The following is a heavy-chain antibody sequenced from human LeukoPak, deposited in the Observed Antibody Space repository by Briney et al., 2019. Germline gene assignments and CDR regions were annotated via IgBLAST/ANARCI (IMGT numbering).Heavy chain of an antibody. D-gene: IGHD3-3*01. CDR2: ISGSGGST. CDR1: GFTFSSYA. V-gene: IGHV3-23*01. CDR3: AKDGPYYDFWSGYYSTGPSFDY. J-gene: IGHJ4*02. Sequence: GGSLRLSCAASGFTFSSYAMSWVRQAPGKGLEGVSAISGSGGSTYYADSVKGRFTISRDNSKNTLYLQMNSLRAKDTAVYYCAKDGPYYDFWSGYYSTGPSFDYWGQGTLVTVSS.